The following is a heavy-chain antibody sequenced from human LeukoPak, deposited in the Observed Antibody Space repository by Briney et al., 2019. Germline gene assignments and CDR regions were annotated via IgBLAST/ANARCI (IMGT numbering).Heavy chain of an antibody. CDR1: GGSISSYY. J-gene: IGHJ3*02. D-gene: IGHD6-13*01. CDR3: ARHLYSSSWSPFDI. Sequence: PSETLSLTSTVSGGSISSYYWSWIRQPPGKGLEWIGYIYYSGSTNHNPSLKSRVTISVDTSKNQFSLKLSSVTAADTAVYYCARHLYSSSWSPFDIWGQGTMVTVSS. V-gene: IGHV4-59*08. CDR2: IYYSGST.